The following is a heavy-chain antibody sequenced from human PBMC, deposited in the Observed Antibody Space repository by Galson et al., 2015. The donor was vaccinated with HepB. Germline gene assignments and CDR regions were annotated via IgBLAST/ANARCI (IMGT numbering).Heavy chain of an antibody. J-gene: IGHJ4*02. D-gene: IGHD3-10*01. CDR2: ISAYNGNT. V-gene: IGHV1-18*01. CDR3: ARERDYYGSGSYKGIDY. Sequence: SVKVSCKASGYTFTSYGISWVRQAPGQGLEWMGWISAYNGNTNYAQKLQGRVTMTTDTSTSTAYMELRSLRSDDTAVYYCARERDYYGSGSYKGIDYWGQGTLVTVSS. CDR1: GYTFTSYG.